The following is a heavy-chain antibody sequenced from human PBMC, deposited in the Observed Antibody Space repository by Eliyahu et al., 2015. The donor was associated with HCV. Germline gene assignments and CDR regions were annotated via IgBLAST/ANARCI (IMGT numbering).Heavy chain of an antibody. D-gene: IGHD3-9*01. V-gene: IGHV1-24*01. Sequence: QVQLVQSGAEVKKPGASVKVSCKVSXXTLTXLSMHWVRPAPGKGLEXMGGFDPEDGETIYAQKFQGRVTMTEDTSTDTAYMELSSLRSEDTAVYYCATPRNYDILTGFGYWGQGTLVTVSS. CDR1: XXTLTXLS. J-gene: IGHJ4*02. CDR3: ATPRNYDILTGFGY. CDR2: FDPEDGET.